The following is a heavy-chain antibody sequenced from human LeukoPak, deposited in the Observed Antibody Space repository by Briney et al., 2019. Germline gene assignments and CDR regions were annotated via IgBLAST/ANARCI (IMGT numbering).Heavy chain of an antibody. V-gene: IGHV4-38-2*02. CDR3: ARNKGRYGSGRVHFDP. D-gene: IGHD3-10*01. J-gene: IGHJ5*02. CDR2: IYHSGST. CDR1: GYSISNGYY. Sequence: SETPSLTCNVSGYSISNGYYWGWIRQPPGKGLEWIGSIYHSGSTYYNPSLKSRVTMSLDTSKSRFSLNLNSVTAADTAVYYCARNKGRYGSGRVHFDPWGQGTLVTVSS.